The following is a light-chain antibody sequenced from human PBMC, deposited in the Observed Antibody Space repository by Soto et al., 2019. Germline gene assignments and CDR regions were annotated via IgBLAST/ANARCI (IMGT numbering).Light chain of an antibody. CDR2: GAS. J-gene: IGKJ1*01. CDR1: QSVSSN. V-gene: IGKV3D-15*01. Sequence: EILLTPSPATLSVSPVERATLSCRASQSVSSNLAWYEHKAGQAPRLLIYGASTRATGIPARFSGSGSGTEFTLTISSLQSEDFAVYYCQQYNNWPQTFGQGTKVDIK. CDR3: QQYNNWPQT.